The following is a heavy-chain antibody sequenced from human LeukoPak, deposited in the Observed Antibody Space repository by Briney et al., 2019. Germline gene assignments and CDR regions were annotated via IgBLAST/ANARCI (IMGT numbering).Heavy chain of an antibody. CDR3: ARSATPNDNEYFEH. CDR1: GYTFTDYF. V-gene: IGHV1-2*02. J-gene: IGHJ1*01. D-gene: IGHD2-15*01. CDR2: INPHSGGT. Sequence: ASVKVSCKPSGYTFTDYFIHWVRQAPGQGFEWMGWINPHSGGTNYIQKFQGRVTMTRDTSISTAYMELSRLRSDDTAVYYCARSATPNDNEYFEHWGQGTLVTVSS.